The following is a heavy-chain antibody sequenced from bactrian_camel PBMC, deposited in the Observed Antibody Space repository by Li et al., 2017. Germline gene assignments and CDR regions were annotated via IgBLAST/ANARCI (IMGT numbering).Heavy chain of an antibody. Sequence: DVQLVESGGDLVQPGGSLRLSCAASRFTFSDYAITWVRQGPGKGLEWVSSITNGRGSGTDYSDSVKGRFTISRDNAKNTLYLQMDSVKSEDTATYFCAPVVSNFWGQGTQVTVS. V-gene: IGHV3S31*01. CDR3: APVVSNF. J-gene: IGHJ4*01. CDR2: ITNGRGSGT. D-gene: IGHD2*01. CDR1: RFTFSDYA.